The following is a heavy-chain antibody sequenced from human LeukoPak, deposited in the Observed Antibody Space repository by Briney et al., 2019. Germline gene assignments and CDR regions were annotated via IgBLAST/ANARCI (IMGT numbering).Heavy chain of an antibody. CDR3: ARDFGDYPYYYYYMDV. CDR2: ISSSSSYI. Sequence: GGSLRLSCAASGFTFSSYSMNWVRQAPGKGLEWVSSISSSSSYIYYADSVKGRFTISRDNAKNSLYLQMNSLRAEDTAVYYCARDFGDYPYYYYYMDVWGKGTTVTVSS. V-gene: IGHV3-21*01. CDR1: GFTFSSYS. J-gene: IGHJ6*03. D-gene: IGHD4-17*01.